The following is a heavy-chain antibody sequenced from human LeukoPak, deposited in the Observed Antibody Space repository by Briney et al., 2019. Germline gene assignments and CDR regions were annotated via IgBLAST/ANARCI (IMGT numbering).Heavy chain of an antibody. CDR2: MNPNSGNT. J-gene: IGHJ4*02. CDR1: GYTFTSYD. D-gene: IGHD4-17*01. Sequence: GASVKVSCKASGYTFTSYDINWVRQATGQGLEWMGWMNPNSGNTGYAQKFQGRVTMTRNTSISTAYMELSSLRSKDTAVYYCATKDYGDYGFDYWGQGTLVTVSS. CDR3: ATKDYGDYGFDY. V-gene: IGHV1-8*01.